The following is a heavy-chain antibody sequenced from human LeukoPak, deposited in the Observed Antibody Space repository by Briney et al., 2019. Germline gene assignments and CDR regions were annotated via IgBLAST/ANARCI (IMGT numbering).Heavy chain of an antibody. J-gene: IGHJ4*02. CDR1: GFTFSSYA. CDR2: ISGSGGST. D-gene: IGHD3-10*01. CDR3: AKGDSTTLLRPYYFDY. Sequence: GGSLRLSCAASGFTFSSYAMSWVRQAPGKGLEWVSDISGSGGSTYYADSVKGRFTISRDNSKNTLYLQMNSLRAEDTAVYYCAKGDSTTLLRPYYFDYWGQGNLVTVSS. V-gene: IGHV3-23*01.